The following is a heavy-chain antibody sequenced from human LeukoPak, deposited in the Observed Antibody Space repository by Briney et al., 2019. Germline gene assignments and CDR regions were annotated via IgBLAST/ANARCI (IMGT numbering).Heavy chain of an antibody. Sequence: GVSLRLSCAASGFSFRSYTMNWVRQPPGKGLEWVSNIGTSSTTIYYADSVKGRFTISRDNAKNSLYLQMNSLRADDTAVYYCARFAAGGSYYYYMDVWGKGTTVTVSS. CDR2: IGTSSTTI. J-gene: IGHJ6*03. CDR3: ARFAAGGSYYYYMDV. D-gene: IGHD6-25*01. CDR1: GFSFRSYT. V-gene: IGHV3-48*01.